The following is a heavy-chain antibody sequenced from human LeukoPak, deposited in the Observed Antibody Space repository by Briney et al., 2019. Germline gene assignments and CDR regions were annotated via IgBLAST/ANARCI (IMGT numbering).Heavy chain of an antibody. CDR2: INLNTAGT. J-gene: IGHJ3*01. D-gene: IGHD6-19*01. CDR3: AIEPTGSGHPGDV. CDR1: GYTFTGYH. V-gene: IGHV1-2*02. Sequence: GASVKVSCKASGYTFTGYHIHWVRQAPGQGLEWMSSINLNTAGTEYPRKFQGRVTVTWDTPVTTAYMELSALTYDDTATYYCAIEPTGSGHPGDVWGQGTVVTVSS.